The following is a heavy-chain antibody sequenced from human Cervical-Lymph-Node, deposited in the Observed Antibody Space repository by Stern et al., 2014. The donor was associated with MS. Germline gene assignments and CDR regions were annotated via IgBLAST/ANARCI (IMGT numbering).Heavy chain of an antibody. D-gene: IGHD3-16*02. J-gene: IGHJ4*02. V-gene: IGHV1-18*01. CDR3: ARLGDYVWGSYRSFFDY. CDR2: ISAYNGNT. Sequence: VQLVQSGAEVKKPGASVKVSCKASGYTFTSYGISWVRQAPGQGLAWMGWISAYNGNTNYAQKLQGSVTMTTDTSTSTAYMELRSLRSYDTAVYYCARLGDYVWGSYRSFFDYWGQGTLVTVSS. CDR1: GYTFTSYG.